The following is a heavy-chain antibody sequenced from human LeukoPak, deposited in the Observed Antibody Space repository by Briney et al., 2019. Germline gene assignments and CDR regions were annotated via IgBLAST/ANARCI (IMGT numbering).Heavy chain of an antibody. V-gene: IGHV3-33*01. CDR3: ARVMGNYGSLDY. J-gene: IGHJ4*02. Sequence: PGGSLRLSCAASGFTFSSYGMHWVRQAPGKGLAWVAVIWHDGSYKYYADSAKGRFAISRDSSKNTLYLQMNSLRAEDTAVYYCARVMGNYGSLDYWGQGTLVTVSS. CDR1: GFTFSSYG. CDR2: IWHDGSYK. D-gene: IGHD3-10*01.